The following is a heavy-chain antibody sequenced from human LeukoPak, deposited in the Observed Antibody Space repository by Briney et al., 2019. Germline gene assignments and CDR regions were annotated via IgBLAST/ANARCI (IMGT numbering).Heavy chain of an antibody. CDR1: GGSFSGYY. CDR2: INHSGST. J-gene: IGHJ5*02. CDR3: ARHLTPMVRGVIRRQNNWFDP. V-gene: IGHV4-34*01. D-gene: IGHD3-10*01. Sequence: SETLSLTCAVYGGSFSGYYWSWIRQPPGKGLEWIGEINHSGSTNYNPSLKSRVTISVDTSKNQFSLKLSSVTAADTAVYYCARHLTPMVRGVIRRQNNWFDPWGQGTLVTVSS.